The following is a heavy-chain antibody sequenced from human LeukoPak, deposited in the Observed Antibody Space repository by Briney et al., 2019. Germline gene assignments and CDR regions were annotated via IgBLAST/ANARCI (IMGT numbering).Heavy chain of an antibody. D-gene: IGHD1-1*01. V-gene: IGHV3-23*01. CDR3: AKRGKVATKEFDS. CDR1: GFTLSSYG. J-gene: IGHJ4*02. CDR2: ISGDGSKT. Sequence: PGGSLSLSCAASGFTLSSYGMGWVRQAPGKGLEWVSGISGDGSKTYYAGSVKGRFTISRDNSKNTLYLQMNSLRAEDTATYFCAKRGKVATKEFDSWGQGTLVTVSS.